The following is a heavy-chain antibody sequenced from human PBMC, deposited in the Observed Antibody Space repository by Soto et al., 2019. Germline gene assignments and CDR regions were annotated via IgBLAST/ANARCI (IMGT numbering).Heavy chain of an antibody. CDR2: VSYDGSRQ. D-gene: IGHD2-2*03. V-gene: IGHV3-30*18. CDR1: GFTFRTYG. Sequence: GGSLRLSCAASGFTFRTYGMHWVRQAPGKGLEWVAVVSYDGSRQYYRESVRGRFIISRNNSKNTLSLQMNSLRPEDTSVYFCAKGQIPGSTGSPGYFDSWGQGAVVTVSS. CDR3: AKGQIPGSTGSPGYFDS. J-gene: IGHJ4*02.